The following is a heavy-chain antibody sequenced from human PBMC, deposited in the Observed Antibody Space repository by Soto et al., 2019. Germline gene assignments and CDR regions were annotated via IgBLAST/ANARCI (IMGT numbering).Heavy chain of an antibody. J-gene: IGHJ4*02. D-gene: IGHD3-16*01. Sequence: QVQLVQSGAEVKKPGASVKVSCKASGYTFTNFVIRWVRQAPGQGLEWMGWISAYNGNTNYAQNFQGRVTMTTDTSTSTAYIELRSLRSDDTTVYYSARGGTPIDYCGQGALVTVSS. CDR2: ISAYNGNT. CDR3: ARGGTPIDY. V-gene: IGHV1-18*01. CDR1: GYTFTNFV.